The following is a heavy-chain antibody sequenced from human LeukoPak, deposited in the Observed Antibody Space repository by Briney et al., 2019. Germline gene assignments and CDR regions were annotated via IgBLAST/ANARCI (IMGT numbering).Heavy chain of an antibody. Sequence: SETLSLTCTVSGGSISSSSYYWGWIRQPPGKGLEWIGSIYYSGSTYYNPSLKSRVTISVDTSKNQFSLKLSSVTAADTAVYYCSSSEGRGVVVPAAPYYYYYYMDVWGKGTTVTVSS. CDR3: SSSEGRGVVVPAAPYYYYYYMDV. J-gene: IGHJ6*03. D-gene: IGHD2-2*01. V-gene: IGHV4-39*07. CDR2: IYYSGST. CDR1: GGSISSSSYY.